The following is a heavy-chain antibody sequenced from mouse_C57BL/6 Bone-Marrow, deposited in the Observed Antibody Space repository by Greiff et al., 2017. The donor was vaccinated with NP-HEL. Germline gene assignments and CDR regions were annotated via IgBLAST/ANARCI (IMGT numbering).Heavy chain of an antibody. V-gene: IGHV1-54*01. CDR3: ARNWDYYGSSYLYYFDY. Sequence: VQRVESGAELVRPGTSVKVSCKASGYAFTNYLIEWVKQRPGQGLEWIGVINPGSGGTNYNEKFKGKATLTADKSSSTAYMQLSSLTSEDSAVYFCARNWDYYGSSYLYYFDYWGQGTTLTVSS. CDR2: INPGSGGT. J-gene: IGHJ2*01. CDR1: GYAFTNYL. D-gene: IGHD1-1*01.